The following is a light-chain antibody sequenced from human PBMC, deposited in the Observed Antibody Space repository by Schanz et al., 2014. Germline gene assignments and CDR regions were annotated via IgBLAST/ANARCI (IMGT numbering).Light chain of an antibody. V-gene: IGKV1-12*01. J-gene: IGKJ1*01. CDR1: QGISPW. CDR2: ATS. CDR3: LQDYDYPDT. Sequence: DIQMTQSPSSVSASVGDRVTITCRASQGISPWLAWYQQRPGKAPNLLIYATSTLQGGVPSRFSGSGSGTDFTLTISSLQPEDFATYYCLQDYDYPDTFGQGTRVEIK.